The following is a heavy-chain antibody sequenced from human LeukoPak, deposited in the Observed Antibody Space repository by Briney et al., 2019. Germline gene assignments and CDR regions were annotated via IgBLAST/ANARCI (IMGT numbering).Heavy chain of an antibody. CDR3: ARGRRILFFEY. CDR2: INHSART. D-gene: IGHD3-3*01. Sequence: SETLSLTCAVYGGSFSGYYWSWIRQPPGKGLEWIGEINHSARTNYNPSLKSPVTISVDPSKNQFSLKLSSVSATDTALYYRARGRRILFFEYWGQGTLVTVSS. CDR1: GGSFSGYY. V-gene: IGHV4-34*01. J-gene: IGHJ4*02.